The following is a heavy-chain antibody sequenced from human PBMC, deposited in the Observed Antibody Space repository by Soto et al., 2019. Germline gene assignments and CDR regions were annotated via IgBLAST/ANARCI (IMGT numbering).Heavy chain of an antibody. D-gene: IGHD1-26*01. CDR3: ARDRWEFQLFYYGLDV. J-gene: IGHJ6*02. CDR1: GLTFSNYG. CDR2: IWYDGSND. Sequence: QVQLVESGGGVVQPGRSLRLSCAASGLTFSNYGMHWVRQAPGKGLEWVAIIWYDGSNDYYVDSVKGRFTISRDNSKNTLSLQMNSLRAEDTAVYYCARDRWEFQLFYYGLDVWGQGTTVTVSS. V-gene: IGHV3-33*01.